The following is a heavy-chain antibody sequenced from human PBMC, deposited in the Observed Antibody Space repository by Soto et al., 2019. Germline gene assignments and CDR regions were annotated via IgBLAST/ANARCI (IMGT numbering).Heavy chain of an antibody. V-gene: IGHV3-43*01. J-gene: IGHJ3*02. CDR3: AKDLYSSSPHGAFDI. CDR2: ISWDGGST. CDR1: GFTFDDYT. Sequence: GGSLRLSCAASGFTFDDYTMHWVRQAPGKGLEWVSLISWDGGSTYYADSVKGRFTISRDNSKNSLYLQMNSLRTEDTASYYCAKDLYSSSPHGAFDIWGQGTMVTVSS. D-gene: IGHD6-6*01.